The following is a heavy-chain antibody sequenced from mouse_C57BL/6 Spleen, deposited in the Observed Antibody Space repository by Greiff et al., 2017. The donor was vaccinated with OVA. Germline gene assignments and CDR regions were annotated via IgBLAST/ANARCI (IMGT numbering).Heavy chain of an antibody. Sequence: QVQLQQPGAELVKPGASVKLSCKASGYTFTSYWMHWVKQRPGRGLEWIGVINPNYGTTSYNQKFKGKATLTVDQSSSTAYMQLNSLTSEDSAVYYCARGYYGSRGTYYFDYWGQGTTLTVSS. CDR2: INPNYGTT. CDR1: GYTFTSYW. V-gene: IGHV1-69*02. D-gene: IGHD1-1*01. J-gene: IGHJ2*01. CDR3: ARGYYGSRGTYYFDY.